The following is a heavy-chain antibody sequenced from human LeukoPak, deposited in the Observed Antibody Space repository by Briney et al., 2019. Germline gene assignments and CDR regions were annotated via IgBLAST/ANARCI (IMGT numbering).Heavy chain of an antibody. CDR1: DTSINTYY. Sequence: SETLSLTCTVSDTSINTYYWSWIRQPAGKGLEWIGRIYTSGGTNYNPSLKSRVTISVDTSKNQFSLKLSSVTAADTAVYYCAREPYDSSGYYAFDIWGQGTMVTVSS. D-gene: IGHD3-22*01. CDR3: AREPYDSSGYYAFDI. CDR2: IYTSGGT. J-gene: IGHJ3*02. V-gene: IGHV4-4*07.